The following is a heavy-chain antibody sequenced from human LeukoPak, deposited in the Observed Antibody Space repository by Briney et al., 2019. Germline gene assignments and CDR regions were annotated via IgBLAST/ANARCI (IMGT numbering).Heavy chain of an antibody. CDR2: IKHDGNEI. CDR1: GFTFSSYW. V-gene: IGHV3-7*01. Sequence: GSLRLSCAASGFTFSSYWMTWVRQAPGKGLEWVANIKHDGNEIYYVGSVKGRFTISRDNAKNSLFLQMSSLRAEDTAVYYCAREGTTDYYYYMDVWGKGTTVTVSS. D-gene: IGHD1-7*01. CDR3: AREGTTDYYYYMDV. J-gene: IGHJ6*03.